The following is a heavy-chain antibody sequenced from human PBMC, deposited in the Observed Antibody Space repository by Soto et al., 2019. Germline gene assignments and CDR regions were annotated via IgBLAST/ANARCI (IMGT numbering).Heavy chain of an antibody. CDR2: MNPNSGNT. V-gene: IGHV1-8*01. D-gene: IGHD2-2*01. CDR3: ARMYCSSTSCYVDYMDV. CDR1: GYTFTSYD. J-gene: IGHJ6*03. Sequence: ASVKVSCKASGYTFTSYDINWVRQATGQGLEWMGWMNPNSGNTGYAQKFQGRVTMTRNTSISTAYMELSSLRSEDTAVYYCARMYCSSTSCYVDYMDVWGKGTTVTVSS.